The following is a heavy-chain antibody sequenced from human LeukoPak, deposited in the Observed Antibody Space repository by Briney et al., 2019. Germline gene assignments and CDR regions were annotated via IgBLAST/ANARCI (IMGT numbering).Heavy chain of an antibody. CDR2: IKQDGSEK. CDR3: ARRNYYGPGSYPYFDY. J-gene: IGHJ4*02. CDR1: GFTFSSYW. D-gene: IGHD3-10*01. Sequence: GGSLRLSCAASGFTFSSYWMSWVRQAPGKGLEWVANIKQDGSEKYYVDSVKGRFTISRDNAKNSLYLQMNSLRAEDTAVYYCARRNYYGPGSYPYFDYWGQGTLVTVSS. V-gene: IGHV3-7*01.